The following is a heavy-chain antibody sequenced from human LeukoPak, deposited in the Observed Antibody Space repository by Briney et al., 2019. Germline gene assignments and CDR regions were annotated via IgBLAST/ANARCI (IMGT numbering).Heavy chain of an antibody. V-gene: IGHV4-4*07. CDR3: ARDSPFYGMDV. CDR1: SDSINSYY. Sequence: PSETLSLTCTVSSDSINSYYWSWIRQPAGKGLEWIGRIHSSGTTNYNPSLKSRVTISVDTSKNQFSLKLSSVTAADTAVYYCARDSPFYGMDVWGQGTTVTVSS. J-gene: IGHJ6*02. CDR2: IHSSGTT.